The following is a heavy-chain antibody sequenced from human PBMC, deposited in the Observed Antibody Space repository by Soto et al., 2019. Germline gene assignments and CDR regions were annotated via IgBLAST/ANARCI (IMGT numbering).Heavy chain of an antibody. Sequence: ASVKVSCKASGYTFTGYYMHWVRQAPGQGLEWMGWINPNSGGTNYAQKFQGWVTMTRDTSISTAYMELSRLRSDDTAVYYCARDNPNMISGMDVWGQGTTVTVSS. D-gene: IGHD3-22*01. CDR3: ARDNPNMISGMDV. CDR2: INPNSGGT. J-gene: IGHJ6*02. V-gene: IGHV1-2*04. CDR1: GYTFTGYY.